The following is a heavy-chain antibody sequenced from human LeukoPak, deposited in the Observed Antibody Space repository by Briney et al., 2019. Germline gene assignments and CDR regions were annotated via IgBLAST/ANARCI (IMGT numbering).Heavy chain of an antibody. D-gene: IGHD2-21*02. CDR1: GFTFSNYW. J-gene: IGHJ4*02. V-gene: IGHV3-74*01. CDR2: INPDGSNS. Sequence: GGSLRLSCAASGFTFSNYWMHWVRQASGKGLQWVSRINPDGSNSNYADSVKGRFTMSRDNAKNAVYLQMDSLRAEDTALFYCVRQAVSGDSGIAYWGRGTLDTVSS. CDR3: VRQAVSGDSGIAY.